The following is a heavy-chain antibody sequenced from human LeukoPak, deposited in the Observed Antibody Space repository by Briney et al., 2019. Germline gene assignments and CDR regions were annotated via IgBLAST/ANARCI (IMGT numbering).Heavy chain of an antibody. CDR3: AELGITMIGGV. D-gene: IGHD3-10*02. V-gene: IGHV3-48*03. Sequence: GGSLRLSCAASGFTFSSYSMNWVRQAPGKGLEWVSYISSSGSTIYYADSVKGRFTISRDNAKNSLYLQMNSLGAEDTAVYYCAELGITMIGGVWGKGTTVTISS. J-gene: IGHJ6*04. CDR1: GFTFSSYS. CDR2: ISSSGSTI.